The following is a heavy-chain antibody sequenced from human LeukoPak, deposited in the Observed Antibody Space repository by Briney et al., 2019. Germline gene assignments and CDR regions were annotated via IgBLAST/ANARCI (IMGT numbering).Heavy chain of an antibody. CDR2: ISYDGSNK. V-gene: IGHV3-30-3*01. D-gene: IGHD1-26*01. J-gene: IGHJ4*02. Sequence: GGSLRLSCAASGFTFSSYAMHWVRQAPGKGLEWVAVISYDGSNKYYADSVKGRFTISRDNSKNTPYLQMNSLRAEDTAVYYCARDFMEVVVGATYYFDYWGQGTLVTVSS. CDR1: GFTFSSYA. CDR3: ARDFMEVVVGATYYFDY.